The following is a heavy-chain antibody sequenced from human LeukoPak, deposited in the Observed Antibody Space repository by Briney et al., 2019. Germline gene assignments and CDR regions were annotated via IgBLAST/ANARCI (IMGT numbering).Heavy chain of an antibody. J-gene: IGHJ5*02. Sequence: ASVKVSCKASGYTFTSYGISWVRQAPGQGLEWMGWISAYNGNTKYAQKLQGRVTMATDTSTSSAYMELRSVRADDTDVYYCASQYYYDRSGYPTWGQGTLVTVSS. V-gene: IGHV1-18*01. CDR2: ISAYNGNT. D-gene: IGHD3-22*01. CDR3: ASQYYYDRSGYPT. CDR1: GYTFTSYG.